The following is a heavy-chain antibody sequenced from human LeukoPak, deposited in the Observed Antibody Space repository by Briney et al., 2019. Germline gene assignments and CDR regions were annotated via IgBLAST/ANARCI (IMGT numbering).Heavy chain of an antibody. V-gene: IGHV3-30*18. CDR1: GFTFSSYG. J-gene: IGHJ6*02. CDR2: ISYDGSNK. CDR3: AKIINGGGWTSGYGMDV. Sequence: PGRSLRLSCAASGFTFSSYGMHWVRQAPGKGLEWVAVISYDGSNKYYADSVKGRFTISRDNSKNTLYVQMNSLRAEDTAVYYCAKIINGGGWTSGYGMDVWGQGTTVIVSS. D-gene: IGHD6-19*01.